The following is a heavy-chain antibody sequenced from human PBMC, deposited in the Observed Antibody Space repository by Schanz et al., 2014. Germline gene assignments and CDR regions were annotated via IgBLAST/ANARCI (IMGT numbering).Heavy chain of an antibody. CDR3: AKEKEEVAADGSFFDY. D-gene: IGHD6-13*01. Sequence: VQLAESGGGLVQPGGSLRLSCAASGFIFSNSWMSWVRQAPGKGLEWVSGIGGSGDSTHYADSVKGRFTISRDNSKNTVNLQMNSLRAEDTAVYYCAKEKEEVAADGSFFDYWGQGTLVTVSS. CDR2: IGGSGDST. J-gene: IGHJ4*02. V-gene: IGHV3-23*04. CDR1: GFIFSNSW.